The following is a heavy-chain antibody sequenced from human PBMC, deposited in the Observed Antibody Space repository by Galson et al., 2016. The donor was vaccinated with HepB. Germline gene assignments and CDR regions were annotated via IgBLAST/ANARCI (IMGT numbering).Heavy chain of an antibody. CDR1: GFTFGTYA. V-gene: IGHV3-23*01. CDR3: AKDQQDGGYPFDY. D-gene: IGHD4-17*01. Sequence: SLRLSCAASGFTFGTYAMSWVRQAPGKGLEWVSSISNNGGSTYHADSVRGRFTISRDNSKNTLFLQMNGLRAEDTAVYFCAKDQQDGGYPFDYWGQGTLVTVSS. CDR2: ISNNGGST. J-gene: IGHJ4*02.